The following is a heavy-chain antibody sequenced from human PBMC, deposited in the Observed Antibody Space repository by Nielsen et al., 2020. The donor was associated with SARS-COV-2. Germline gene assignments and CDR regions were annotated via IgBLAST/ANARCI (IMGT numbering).Heavy chain of an antibody. CDR1: GFTFDDYA. D-gene: IGHD3-10*01. V-gene: IGHV3-9*01. CDR2: ISWNSGNI. CDR3: ATGGYYGSGGMDV. Sequence: SLKISCAASGFTFDDYAMHWVRQAPGKGLEWVSGISWNSGNIGYADSVKGRFTISRDNAKNSLYLQMNSLRAEDTALYYCATGGYYGSGGMDVWGQGTTVTVSS. J-gene: IGHJ6*02.